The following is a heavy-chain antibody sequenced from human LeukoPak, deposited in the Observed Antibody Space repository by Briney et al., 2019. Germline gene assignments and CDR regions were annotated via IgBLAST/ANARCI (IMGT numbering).Heavy chain of an antibody. CDR2: INHSGST. Sequence: SETLSLTCAVYGGSFSGYYWSWIRQPPGKGLEWIGEINHSGSTNYNPSLKSRVTISVDTSKNQFSLKLSSVTAADTAVYYCARYSRPAATLDYCGQGTLVTVSS. CDR1: GGSFSGYY. J-gene: IGHJ4*02. CDR3: ARYSRPAATLDY. D-gene: IGHD2-2*01. V-gene: IGHV4-34*01.